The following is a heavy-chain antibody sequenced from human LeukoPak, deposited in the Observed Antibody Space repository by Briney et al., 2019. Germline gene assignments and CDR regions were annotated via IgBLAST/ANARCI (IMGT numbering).Heavy chain of an antibody. D-gene: IGHD6-6*01. J-gene: IGHJ6*02. CDR1: GFTFSSYA. CDR2: ISGSGGST. CDR3: AKVALVYYYYGMDV. Sequence: GRSLRLSCAASGFTFSSYAMSWVRQAPGKGLEWVSAISGSGGSTYYADSVKGRFTISRDNSKNTLYLQMNSLRAEDTAVYYCAKVALVYYYYGMDVWGQGTTVTVSS. V-gene: IGHV3-23*01.